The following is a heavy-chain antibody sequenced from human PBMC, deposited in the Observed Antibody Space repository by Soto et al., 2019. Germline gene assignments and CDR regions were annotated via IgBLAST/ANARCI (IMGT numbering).Heavy chain of an antibody. CDR1: GFTVIINY. CDR2: VYSGGST. Sequence: GGSRRLSCSASGFTVIINYMSWVRQAPGKGLEGVSVVYSGGSTYYADSVKGRFTNSRDNSKSTLYLQVNSMRAEDTAVYYCAREGLYCSSTSCYRRIDYWGQGTLVTVS. V-gene: IGHV3-53*01. D-gene: IGHD2-2*01. J-gene: IGHJ4*02. CDR3: AREGLYCSSTSCYRRIDY.